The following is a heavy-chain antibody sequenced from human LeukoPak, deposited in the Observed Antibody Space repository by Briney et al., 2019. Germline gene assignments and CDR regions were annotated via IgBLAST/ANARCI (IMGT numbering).Heavy chain of an antibody. D-gene: IGHD3-10*01. CDR2: ISYDGSNK. CDR1: GFTFSSYT. J-gene: IGHJ4*02. Sequence: GGSLRLSCAASGFTFSSYTMNWVRQAPGKGLEWVAVISYDGSNKYYADSVKGRFTISRDNSKNTLYLQMNSLRAEGTAVYYCARTYGSGSYYWLSYWGQGTLVTVSS. CDR3: ARTYGSGSYYWLSY. V-gene: IGHV3-30-3*01.